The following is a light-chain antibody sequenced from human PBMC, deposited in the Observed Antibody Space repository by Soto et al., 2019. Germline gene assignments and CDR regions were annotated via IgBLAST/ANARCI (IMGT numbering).Light chain of an antibody. J-gene: IGLJ1*01. CDR3: CSYAGTNTHV. CDR1: SNDVGSYDL. V-gene: IGLV2-23*02. Sequence: QSVLTQPASVSGFPGQSITISCTGTSNDVGSYDLVSWYQQLPGKAPKLVTYEVFRRPSGISDRFSGSKSGNAASLTISGLQAEDEADYYCCSYAGTNTHVFGTGTKVTVL. CDR2: EVF.